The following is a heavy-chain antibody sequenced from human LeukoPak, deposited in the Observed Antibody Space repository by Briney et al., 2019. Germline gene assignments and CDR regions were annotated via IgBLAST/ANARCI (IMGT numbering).Heavy chain of an antibody. CDR1: GYSISSGYY. J-gene: IGHJ4*02. Sequence: PSETLSLTCTVSGYSISSGYYWGWIRQPPGKGLEWIGSIYYSGSTYYNPSLQSRVTISADTPKNQFSLKLSSVTAADTAVYYCAGVSSGWYNEYWGQGTLVTVSS. CDR2: IYYSGST. CDR3: AGVSSGWYNEY. D-gene: IGHD6-19*01. V-gene: IGHV4-38-2*02.